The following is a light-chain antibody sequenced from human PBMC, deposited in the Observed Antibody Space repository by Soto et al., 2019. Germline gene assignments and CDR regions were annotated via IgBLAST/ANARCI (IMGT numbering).Light chain of an antibody. J-gene: IGKJ3*01. CDR3: QQGVT. Sequence: EIVLTQSPATLSLSPGERATLSCRASQSVSSYLAWYQQKPGQAPRLLIYDASNRATGIPAKFSGSGSGTDFTLTISSLEPEDFAVYYCQQGVTVGPGTKVDI. CDR2: DAS. CDR1: QSVSSY. V-gene: IGKV3-11*01.